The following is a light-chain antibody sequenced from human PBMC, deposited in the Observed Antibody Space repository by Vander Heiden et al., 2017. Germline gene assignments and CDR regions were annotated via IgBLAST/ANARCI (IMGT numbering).Light chain of an antibody. CDR3: HQRSSVPYS. CDR1: ENIGRS. CDR2: YAS. J-gene: IGKJ2*01. Sequence: EIVLTQSPDFQSVAPQEKVTITCRASENIGRSLHWYQQKPGQSPKLLMKYASQSFSGVPSRFSGGGSETDFTLTINSLEAKDAATSYCHQRSSVPYSFGQGTKLDIK. V-gene: IGKV6-21*01.